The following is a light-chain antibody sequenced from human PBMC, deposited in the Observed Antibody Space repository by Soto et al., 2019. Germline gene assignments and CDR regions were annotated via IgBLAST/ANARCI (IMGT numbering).Light chain of an antibody. CDR2: AAS. CDR1: QGISNW. CDR3: QQTNTFLPLT. J-gene: IGKJ4*01. V-gene: IGKV1-12*01. Sequence: DIQMTQSTSSVSASVGDRVTITCRASQGISNWLAWYQQQPGKAPKLLIYAASSLQSGVPSRFSGGGSGTHFTLIISSLQPEDFATYYCQQTNTFLPLTFGGGTKVEIK.